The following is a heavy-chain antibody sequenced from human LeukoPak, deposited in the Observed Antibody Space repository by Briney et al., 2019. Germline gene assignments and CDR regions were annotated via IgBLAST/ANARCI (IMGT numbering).Heavy chain of an antibody. CDR1: GFTFSSYA. D-gene: IGHD3-10*01. CDR3: AKDLKVRRVFEY. V-gene: IGHV3-23*01. J-gene: IGHJ4*02. CDR2: ISGSGGST. Sequence: GGSLRLSCEASGFTFSSYAMSWVRQAPGKGLEWVSGISGSGGSTYYADSVKGRFTISRDNSKNTLYLQMNSLRAEDTAVYYCAKDLKVRRVFEYWGQGTLVTVSS.